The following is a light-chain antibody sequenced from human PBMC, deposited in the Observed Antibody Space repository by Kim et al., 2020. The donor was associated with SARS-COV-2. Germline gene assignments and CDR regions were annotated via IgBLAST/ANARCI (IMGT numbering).Light chain of an antibody. J-gene: IGKJ2*01. CDR1: QSVSTY. Sequence: SASLGDRVTITCRASQSVSTYLHWYQQKPGKAPKLLIYESSTLQTGVPSRFSGSGSGTDFTLTISSLQPEDFATYSCQQSHSTPYTFGQGTKLEI. V-gene: IGKV1-39*01. CDR3: QQSHSTPYT. CDR2: ESS.